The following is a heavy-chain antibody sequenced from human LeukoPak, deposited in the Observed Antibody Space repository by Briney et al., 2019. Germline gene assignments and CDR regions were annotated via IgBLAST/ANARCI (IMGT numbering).Heavy chain of an antibody. J-gene: IGHJ4*02. Sequence: GGSLRLSCAASGFTFGTYSMNWVRQAPGKGLEWVSSISSSSSYIYYADSVKGRFTISRDNAKNSLYLQMNSLRAEDTAVYYCARDHCSSTSCYYYFDYWGQGTLVTVSS. D-gene: IGHD2-2*01. CDR1: GFTFGTYS. CDR3: ARDHCSSTSCYYYFDY. V-gene: IGHV3-21*01. CDR2: ISSSSSYI.